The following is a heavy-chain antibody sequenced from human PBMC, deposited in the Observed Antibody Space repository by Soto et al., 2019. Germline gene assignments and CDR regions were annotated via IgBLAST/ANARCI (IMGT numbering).Heavy chain of an antibody. D-gene: IGHD2-8*01. V-gene: IGHV3-48*03. Sequence: SGGSLRLSCEATGFTFSSHEMNWIRQTPGKRLEWIAKISGSGSTINYADSVKGRFTISRDNVQRTLHLQMDSLRVEDTGVHYCARGGVYWGRGTLVTVSS. CDR3: ARGGVY. J-gene: IGHJ1*01. CDR1: GFTFSSHE. CDR2: ISGSGSTI.